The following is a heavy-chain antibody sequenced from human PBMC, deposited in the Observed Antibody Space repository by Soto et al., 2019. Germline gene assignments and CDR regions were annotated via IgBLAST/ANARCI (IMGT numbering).Heavy chain of an antibody. CDR1: GYTFTSYG. J-gene: IGHJ3*02. CDR3: ARARRDFWSGYYRSDDAFDI. Sequence: VKVSCKASGYTFTSYGISWVRQAPGQGLEWMGWISAYNGNTNYAQKLQGRVTMTTDTSTSTAYMELRSLRSDDTAVYYCARARRDFWSGYYRSDDAFDIWGQGTMVTVSS. D-gene: IGHD3-3*01. V-gene: IGHV1-18*01. CDR2: ISAYNGNT.